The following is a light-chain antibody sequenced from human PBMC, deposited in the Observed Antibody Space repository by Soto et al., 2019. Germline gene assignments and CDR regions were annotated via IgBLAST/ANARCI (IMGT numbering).Light chain of an antibody. Sequence: IVLTQSPATLSLSPGERASLSCRASQSVNTYLAWYQQHPGQAPRLLICDTSNRATRVPVRFSGSGSGSDLTLTIRSLGPEDVALYFCQQHNSWPETFGQGTKLEIK. J-gene: IGKJ2*01. CDR1: QSVNTY. CDR2: DTS. CDR3: QQHNSWPET. V-gene: IGKV3-11*01.